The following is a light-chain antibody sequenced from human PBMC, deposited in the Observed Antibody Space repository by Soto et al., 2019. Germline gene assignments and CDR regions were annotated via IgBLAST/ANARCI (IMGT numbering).Light chain of an antibody. CDR3: CSYAGT. CDR2: DVS. CDR1: SSDVGGYNY. V-gene: IGLV2-11*01. Sequence: QSALTQPRSVSGSPGQSVTISCTGTSSDVGGYNYVSWYLQHPGKAPKLMIYDVSKRPSGVPDRFSGSKSGNTASLTISGLQAEDEADYYCCSYAGTFGGGTKLTVL. J-gene: IGLJ2*01.